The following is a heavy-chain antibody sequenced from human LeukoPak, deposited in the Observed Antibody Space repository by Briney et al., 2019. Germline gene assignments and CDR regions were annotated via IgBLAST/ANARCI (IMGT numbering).Heavy chain of an antibody. J-gene: IGHJ5*02. V-gene: IGHV1-18*01. D-gene: IGHD2-21*02. CDR3: ARDYCTRGGDCYKEDLFDP. Sequence: ASVTVSFTASAYTFIIYGISWVRQAPGQGLEWMAWISPYDGDTNYAQKFEGRVTMTTETSTNTAYMELRSLRSDDTAIYYCARDYCTRGGDCYKEDLFDPWGQGTLVTVSA. CDR1: AYTFIIYG. CDR2: ISPYDGDT.